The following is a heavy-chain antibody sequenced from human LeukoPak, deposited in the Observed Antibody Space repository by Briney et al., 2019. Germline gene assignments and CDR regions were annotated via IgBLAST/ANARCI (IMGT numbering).Heavy chain of an antibody. J-gene: IGHJ4*02. CDR1: GFTFSSQN. Sequence: GGSLRLSCAASGFTFSSQNMNWARQAPGKGREWVAYSSTSGDSTKYADSVEGRFTISRDNAENSLFLLMNSLRVEDTAVYYCVKNGWLDYWGQGILVTVSS. V-gene: IGHV3-21*06. CDR2: SSTSGDST. D-gene: IGHD6-19*01. CDR3: VKNGWLDY.